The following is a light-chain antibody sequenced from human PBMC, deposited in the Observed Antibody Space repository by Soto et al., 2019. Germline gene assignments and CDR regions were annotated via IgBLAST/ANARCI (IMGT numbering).Light chain of an antibody. CDR2: GAS. V-gene: IGKV3-20*01. Sequence: EIALTQSPGTLSLSPGESATLSCKASQSVSSTYLAWFQQKPGQPPTLLIYGASSRATGIPDRFSGSGSGTDFSLTISRLEPEDFAVYYCQQHGSSPWTFGQGTKVEIK. J-gene: IGKJ1*01. CDR3: QQHGSSPWT. CDR1: QSVSSTY.